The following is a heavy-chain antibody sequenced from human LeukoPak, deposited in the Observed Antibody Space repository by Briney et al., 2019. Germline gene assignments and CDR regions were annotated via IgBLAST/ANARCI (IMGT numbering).Heavy chain of an antibody. D-gene: IGHD6-13*01. CDR3: ARPRSSWYPTDAFDI. J-gene: IGHJ3*02. CDR1: GYTFTAYA. Sequence: GASVKVSCKASGYTFTAYAINWVRQAPGQGLEWMGWLNTNTGNPTYAQDFTGRFVFSLDTSVSTAYLQISSLNPEDTAVYFCARPRSSWYPTDAFDIWGQGTMVTVSS. CDR2: LNTNTGNP. V-gene: IGHV7-4-1*02.